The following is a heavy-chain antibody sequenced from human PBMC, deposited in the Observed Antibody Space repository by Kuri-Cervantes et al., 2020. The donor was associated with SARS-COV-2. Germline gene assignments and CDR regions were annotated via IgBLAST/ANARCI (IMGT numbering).Heavy chain of an antibody. Sequence: GESLKISCEASGFSFSSDAMHWVRQTPGKGLEWVALMSHDGSSIYYADSVKGRFTISRDNSKNTLYLEMNSLSAEDTAVYYCAKDLAVAGSEDDSWGQGTLVTVSS. V-gene: IGHV3-30*04. D-gene: IGHD6-19*01. CDR2: MSHDGSSI. J-gene: IGHJ4*02. CDR1: GFSFSSDA. CDR3: AKDLAVAGSEDDS.